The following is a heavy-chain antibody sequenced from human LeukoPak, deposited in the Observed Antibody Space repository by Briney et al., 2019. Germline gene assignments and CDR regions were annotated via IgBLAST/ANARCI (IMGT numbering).Heavy chain of an antibody. D-gene: IGHD2-2*01. Sequence: PGGSLRLSCVASGFSVRTKYMSWVRQPPGRGLEWISLIYSSGTTYYAESVKGRFTVSRDNSKNSLYLQMNSLRVEDTAVYYCARVGGVPAAHFDYWGQGIPVTVSS. V-gene: IGHV3-53*01. J-gene: IGHJ4*02. CDR2: IYSSGTT. CDR3: ARVGGVPAAHFDY. CDR1: GFSVRTKY.